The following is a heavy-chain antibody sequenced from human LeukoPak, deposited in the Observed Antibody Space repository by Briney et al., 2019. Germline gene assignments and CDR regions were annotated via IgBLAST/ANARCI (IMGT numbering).Heavy chain of an antibody. CDR2: FYSSGNT. CDR1: GGSISSGPYY. V-gene: IGHV4-61*02. D-gene: IGHD5-24*01. CDR3: ARAPYDGYKLDY. J-gene: IGHJ4*02. Sequence: SETLSLTCTVSGGSISSGPYYWNWIPQPAGKGLEWIGRFYSSGNTNYNPSLKSRVTISLDTSKNQFSLRLSSVTAADTAVYYCARAPYDGYKLDYWGQGTLVTVSS.